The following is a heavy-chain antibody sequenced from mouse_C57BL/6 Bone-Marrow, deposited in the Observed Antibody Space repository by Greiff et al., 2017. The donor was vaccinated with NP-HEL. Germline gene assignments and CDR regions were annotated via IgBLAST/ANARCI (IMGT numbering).Heavy chain of an antibody. V-gene: IGHV1-18*01. J-gene: IGHJ4*01. CDR1: GYTFTDYN. Sequence: EVQLQQSGPELVKPGASVTIPCKASGYTFTDYNMDWVKQSHGKSLEWIGDINPNNGGTIYNQKFKGKATLTVDKSSSTAYMELRSLTSEDTVVYYSARGGYPTLCYAMDYWGQGTSVTVAS. CDR3: ARGGYPTLCYAMDY. D-gene: IGHD2-2*01. CDR2: INPNNGGT.